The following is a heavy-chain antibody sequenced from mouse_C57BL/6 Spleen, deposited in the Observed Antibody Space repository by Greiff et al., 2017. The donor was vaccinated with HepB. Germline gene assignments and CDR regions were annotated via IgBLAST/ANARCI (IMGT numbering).Heavy chain of an antibody. CDR1: GYTFTDYY. V-gene: IGHV1-75*01. J-gene: IGHJ4*01. D-gene: IGHD1-1*01. CDR2: IFPGSGST. Sequence: QVHVKQSGPELVKPGASVKISCKASGYTFTDYYINWVKQRPGQGLEWIGWIFPGSGSTYYNEKFKGKATLTVDKSSSTAYMLLSSLTSEDSAVYFCEGPLRRYYYAMDYWGQGTSVTVSS. CDR3: EGPLRRYYYAMDY.